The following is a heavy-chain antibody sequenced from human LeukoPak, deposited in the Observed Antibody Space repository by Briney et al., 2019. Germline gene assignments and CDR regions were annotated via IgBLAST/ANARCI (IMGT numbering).Heavy chain of an antibody. V-gene: IGHV4-39*01. Sequence: SETLSLTCAVYGGSFSGYYWGWIRQPPGKGLEWIGSIYYSGSTYYNPSLKSRVTISVDTSKNQFSLKLSSVTAADTAVYYCARHVAGYSSSWLNYYYYYYMDVWGKGTTVTISS. D-gene: IGHD6-13*01. CDR2: IYYSGST. J-gene: IGHJ6*03. CDR3: ARHVAGYSSSWLNYYYYYYMDV. CDR1: GGSFSGYY.